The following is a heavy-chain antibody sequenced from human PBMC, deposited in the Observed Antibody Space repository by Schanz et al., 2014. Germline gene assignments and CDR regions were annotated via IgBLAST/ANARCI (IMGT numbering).Heavy chain of an antibody. CDR2: INGNGGNT. V-gene: IGHV3-23*01. CDR1: GFTFSTYA. J-gene: IGHJ4*02. Sequence: EVQLLESGGALVQPGGSLRLSCSASGFTFSTYAMSWVRQAPGKGLEWVSAINGNGGNTYYADPVKGRFTISRDNSKNTLYLQMKSLRVEDTAVYYCARVDSSSWYPRYWGRGTLVTVSS. CDR3: ARVDSSSWYPRY. D-gene: IGHD6-13*01.